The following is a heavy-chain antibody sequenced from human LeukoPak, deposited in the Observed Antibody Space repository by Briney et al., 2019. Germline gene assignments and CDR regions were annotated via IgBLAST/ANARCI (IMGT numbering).Heavy chain of an antibody. J-gene: IGHJ4*02. D-gene: IGHD4-17*01. V-gene: IGHV4-59*07. CDR2: IYYSGST. CDR3: AGGNYGDYYF. Sequence: SDTLSLTCTVSGGSISSYYWSWIRQPPGKGLEWIGYIYYSGSTNYNPSLKSRVTISVDTSKNQFSLKLSSVTAADTAVYYCAGGNYGDYYFWGQGTLVTVSS. CDR1: GGSISSYY.